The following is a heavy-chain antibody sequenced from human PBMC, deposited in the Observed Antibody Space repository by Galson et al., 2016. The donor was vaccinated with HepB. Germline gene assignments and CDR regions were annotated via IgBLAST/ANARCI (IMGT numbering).Heavy chain of an antibody. CDR2: ISWDGTNI. V-gene: IGHV3-9*01. CDR3: ARVPGYYYGMGV. J-gene: IGHJ6*02. CDR1: GFKLSHYA. Sequence: SLRLSCAASGFKLSHYAMHWVRQGPDKGLEWVAGISWDGTNIAYANSVKGRFTISRDNADNSLYLQMNGLRTEDTAVYYGARVPGYYYGMGVWGHGTTVTVSS.